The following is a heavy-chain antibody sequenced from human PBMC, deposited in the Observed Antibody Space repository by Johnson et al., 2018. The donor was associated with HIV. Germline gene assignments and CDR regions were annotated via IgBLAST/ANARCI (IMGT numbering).Heavy chain of an antibody. V-gene: IGHV3-53*05. D-gene: IGHD6-19*01. CDR3: AKRVSGWNFGVDAFDI. J-gene: IGHJ3*02. CDR1: GFTVSSKS. Sequence: VQLVEIGGGLIQPGGSLRLSCVASGFTVSSKSMSWVRQAPGKGLEWVSLILRGGTTRYADFAKGRFTISRDNSETTLYLQLNSLRAEDTAVFYCAKRVSGWNFGVDAFDIWGQGTMVTVSS. CDR2: ILRGGTT.